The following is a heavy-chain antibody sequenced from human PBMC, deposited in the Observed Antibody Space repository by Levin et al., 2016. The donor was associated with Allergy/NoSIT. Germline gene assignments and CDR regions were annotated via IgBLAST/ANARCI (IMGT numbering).Heavy chain of an antibody. J-gene: IGHJ4*02. CDR1: GGSVSSGSYY. Sequence: SETLSLTCTVSGGSVSSGSYYWSWIRQPPGKGLEWIGYIYYSGSTNYNPSLKSRVTISVDTSKNQFSLKLSSVTAADTAVYYCARMPVEGYQLLYFDYWGQGTLVTVSS. CDR2: IYYSGST. CDR3: ARMPVEGYQLLYFDY. V-gene: IGHV4-61*01. D-gene: IGHD2-2*01.